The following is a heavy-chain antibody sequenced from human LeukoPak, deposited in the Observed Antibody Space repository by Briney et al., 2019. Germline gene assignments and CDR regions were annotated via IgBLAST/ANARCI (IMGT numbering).Heavy chain of an antibody. V-gene: IGHV1-69*04. Sequence: SVKVSCKASGGTFSSYTISWVRQAPGQGLEWMGRIIPILGIANYAQKFQGRVTITADKSTSTAYMELSSLRSEDTAVYYCARDSMGQYQLLYSSFWGQGTLVTVSS. CDR2: IIPILGIA. J-gene: IGHJ4*02. D-gene: IGHD2-2*02. CDR3: ARDSMGQYQLLYSSF. CDR1: GGTFSSYT.